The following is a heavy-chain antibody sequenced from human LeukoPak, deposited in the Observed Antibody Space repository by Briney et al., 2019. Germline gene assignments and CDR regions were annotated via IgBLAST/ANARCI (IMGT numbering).Heavy chain of an antibody. CDR2: IYNSGST. CDR1: GGSISSYY. CDR3: ARGFSTTVGYH. V-gene: IGHV4-59*01. Sequence: PSETLSLTCTVSGGSISSYYWNWIRQPPGKGLEWIGYIYNSGSTNYNPSLKSRVTISVDTSTSQFSLKLRSVSAAGTAAYYCARGFSTTVGYHWGQGTLVTVSS. D-gene: IGHD1-1*01. J-gene: IGHJ5*02.